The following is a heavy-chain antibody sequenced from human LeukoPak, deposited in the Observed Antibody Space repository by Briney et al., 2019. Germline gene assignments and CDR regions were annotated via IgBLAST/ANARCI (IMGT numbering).Heavy chain of an antibody. CDR2: TKNKGNSYTR. V-gene: IGHV3-72*01. D-gene: IGHD3-10*01. CDR3: VAMIREVGY. CDR1: GITFSDHD. Sequence: GGSPRLSCAVSGITFSDHDMDWVRQAPGKGLEWCGRTKNKGNSYTREYAASVKGRFTISRDDSKNSLYLQMNSLKTEDTAVYYCVAMIREVGYWGQGTLVTVSS. J-gene: IGHJ4*02.